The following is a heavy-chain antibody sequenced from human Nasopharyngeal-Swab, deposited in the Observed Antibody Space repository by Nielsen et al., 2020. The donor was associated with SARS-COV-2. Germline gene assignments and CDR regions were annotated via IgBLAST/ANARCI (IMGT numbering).Heavy chain of an antibody. J-gene: IGHJ4*02. Sequence: SLKISCAASGFTFDDYGMHWFRQYPGQGLEWVSGITWNSRILGYADSVKGRFTISRDNAKNSLFLQMSSLRPEDTALYYCAKEILYASSWDASPVFDQWGRGTLVTVSS. CDR2: ITWNSRIL. CDR3: AKEILYASSWDASPVFDQ. CDR1: GFTFDDYG. V-gene: IGHV3-9*01. D-gene: IGHD2-8*01.